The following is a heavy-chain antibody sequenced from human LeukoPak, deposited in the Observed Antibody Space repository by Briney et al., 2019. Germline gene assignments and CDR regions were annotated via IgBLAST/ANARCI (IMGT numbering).Heavy chain of an antibody. CDR2: IKQDGSEK. J-gene: IGHJ4*02. Sequence: PGGSLRLSCAASGFTFSSYWMSWLRQAPGEGLEWVANIKQDGSEKYYVDSVKGRFTISRDNAKNSLYLQMSSLRVEDTAVYYCARTSGRGWSYWGQGTLVTVSS. V-gene: IGHV3-7*01. CDR3: ARTSGRGWSY. CDR1: GFTFSSYW. D-gene: IGHD6-19*01.